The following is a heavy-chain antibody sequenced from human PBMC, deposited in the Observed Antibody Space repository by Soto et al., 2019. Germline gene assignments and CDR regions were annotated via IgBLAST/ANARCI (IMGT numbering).Heavy chain of an antibody. Sequence: SETLSLTCTVSGGSIGSGDYYWSWIRQPPGKGLEWIGYIYYSGSTYYNPSLKSRVTISVDTSKNQFSLKLSSVTAADTAVCSWASDYVRGYYFDYWGQGTLVTVSS. CDR3: ASDYVRGYYFDY. V-gene: IGHV4-30-4*01. J-gene: IGHJ4*02. CDR1: GGSIGSGDYY. D-gene: IGHD3-16*01. CDR2: IYYSGST.